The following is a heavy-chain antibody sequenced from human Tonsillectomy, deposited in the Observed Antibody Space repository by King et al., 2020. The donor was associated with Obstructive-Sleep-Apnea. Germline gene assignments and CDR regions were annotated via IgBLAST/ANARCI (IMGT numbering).Heavy chain of an antibody. D-gene: IGHD3-10*01. CDR3: ARDHPSIGELSTH. CDR1: GGSISSYY. CDR2: IYPSGRT. V-gene: IGHV4-4*07. J-gene: IGHJ4*02. Sequence: VQLQESGPGLVKPSETLSLTCTVSGGSISSYYWSWIRQPAGKGLEWMGRIYPSGRTNYNPSLKSRVTMSGDTSKNQFSLKLSSVTAADTAVYYCARDHPSIGELSTHWGQGTLVTVSS.